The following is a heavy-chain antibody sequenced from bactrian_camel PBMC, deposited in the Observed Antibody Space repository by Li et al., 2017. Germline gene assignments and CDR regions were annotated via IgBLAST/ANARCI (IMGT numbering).Heavy chain of an antibody. CDR1: GDAFNANC. V-gene: IGHV3S53*01. CDR2: ISSDGST. D-gene: IGHD2*01. J-gene: IGHJ4*01. Sequence: VQLVESGGGSVRPGGSLTLSRTASGDAFNANCLGWFRQAPGNECELVSTISSDGSTYYADSVKGRFTISQDNAKNTVYLQMNSLKPEDTALYYCAADHPAAYYASCVGQGTQVTVS.